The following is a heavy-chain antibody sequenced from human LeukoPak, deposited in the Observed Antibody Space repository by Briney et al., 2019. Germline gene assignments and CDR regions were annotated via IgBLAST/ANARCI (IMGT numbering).Heavy chain of an antibody. CDR3: ATPGGYCSSTSCYNYFDY. V-gene: IGHV4-38-2*02. CDR1: GYSISSGYY. D-gene: IGHD2-2*02. Sequence: PSETLSLTCTVSGYSISSGYYWGWIRQPPGKGLEWIGSIYHSGSTYYIPSLKSRVTISVDTSKNQFSLKLSSVTAADTAVYYCATPGGYCSSTSCYNYFDYWGQGTLVTVSS. CDR2: IYHSGST. J-gene: IGHJ4*02.